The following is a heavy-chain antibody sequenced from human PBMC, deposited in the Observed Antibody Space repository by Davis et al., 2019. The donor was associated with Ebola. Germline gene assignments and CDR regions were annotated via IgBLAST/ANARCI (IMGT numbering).Heavy chain of an antibody. CDR2: ISSSSSTI. CDR3: ARDDPLYDSSGYYPD. V-gene: IGHV3-48*02. Sequence: GESLKISCAASGFTFSSYSMNWVRQAPGKGLEWVSYISSSSSTIYYADSVKGRFTISRDNAKNSLYLQMNSLRDEDTAVYYCARDDPLYDSSGYYPDWGQGTLVTVSS. J-gene: IGHJ4*02. D-gene: IGHD3-22*01. CDR1: GFTFSSYS.